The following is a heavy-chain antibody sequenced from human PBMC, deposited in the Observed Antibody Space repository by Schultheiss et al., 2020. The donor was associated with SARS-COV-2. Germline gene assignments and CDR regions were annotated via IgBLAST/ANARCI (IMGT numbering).Heavy chain of an antibody. CDR1: GGSIYNYY. J-gene: IGHJ4*02. D-gene: IGHD5-18*01. Sequence: SETLSLTCIVSGGSIYNYYWSWIRQPPGKGLEWIGYISYSGSTNYNPSLKSRVTVSVDTSKNQFSPKLRSVTPADTAVYFCARDGYSYGTFGYWGQGTLVTVSS. CDR2: ISYSGST. CDR3: ARDGYSYGTFGY. V-gene: IGHV4-59*01.